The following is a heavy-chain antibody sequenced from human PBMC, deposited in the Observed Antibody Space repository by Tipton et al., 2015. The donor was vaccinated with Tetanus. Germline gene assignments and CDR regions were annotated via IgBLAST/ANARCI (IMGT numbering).Heavy chain of an antibody. CDR2: IYYSGST. CDR1: GDSIRSEDYY. V-gene: IGHV4-30-4*01. D-gene: IGHD2-2*01. CDR3: ARLTCSSPGCCDFYYYYADV. J-gene: IGHJ6*03. Sequence: LSLTCSVSGDSIRSEDYYWGWIRQSPGKGLEWLGYIYYSGSTYNNPSLKSRVSISLDASKNQFSLSLNSVTAADSATYYCARLTCSSPGCCDFYYYYADVWGTGTAVAVSS.